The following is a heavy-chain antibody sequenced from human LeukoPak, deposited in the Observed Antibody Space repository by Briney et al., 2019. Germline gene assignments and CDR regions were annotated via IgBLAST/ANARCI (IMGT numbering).Heavy chain of an antibody. CDR3: ARDRGGYDSSGYYLFYYFDY. J-gene: IGHJ4*02. Sequence: GGSLRLSCAASGFTFSSYAMHWVRQAPGKGLEYVSAISSNGGSTYYANSVKGRFTISRDNSKNTLYLQMGSLRAEDMAVYYCARDRGGYDSSGYYLFYYFDYWGQGTLVTVSS. CDR1: GFTFSSYA. CDR2: ISSNGGST. V-gene: IGHV3-64*01. D-gene: IGHD3-22*01.